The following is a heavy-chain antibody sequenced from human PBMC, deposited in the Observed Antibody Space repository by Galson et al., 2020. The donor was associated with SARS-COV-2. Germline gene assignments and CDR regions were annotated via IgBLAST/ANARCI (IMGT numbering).Heavy chain of an antibody. CDR1: GGSLSGYY. J-gene: IGHJ6*02. Sequence: PSETLSLTCAVYGGSLSGYYWNWIRQSPGKGLEWMGEINHSGTTNYNPSLKSPVAISVDTSKNQFSLNLNSVTAADTAVYYCARGGVIVPAASRRSGSSRPRTYYYYAMDVWGQGTTVTVSS. V-gene: IGHV4-34*01. D-gene: IGHD2-2*01. CDR2: INHSGTT. CDR3: ARGGVIVPAASRRSGSSRPRTYYYYAMDV.